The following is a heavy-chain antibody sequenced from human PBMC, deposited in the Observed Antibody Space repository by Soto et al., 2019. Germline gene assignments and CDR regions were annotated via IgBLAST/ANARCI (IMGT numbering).Heavy chain of an antibody. D-gene: IGHD1-26*01. CDR2: TYYRSKWYY. CDR1: GDSVSSNSAG. J-gene: IGHJ4*01. Sequence: SHTLSLTCAITGDSVSSNSAGWSWVRQSPSRGLEWLGRTYYRSKWYYEYAVSVRGRITINPDTSKNQYSLQLNSVTPEDTAVYFCSRGEQYRGRIFDYSGHGTLVTVS. V-gene: IGHV6-1*01. CDR3: SRGEQYRGRIFDY.